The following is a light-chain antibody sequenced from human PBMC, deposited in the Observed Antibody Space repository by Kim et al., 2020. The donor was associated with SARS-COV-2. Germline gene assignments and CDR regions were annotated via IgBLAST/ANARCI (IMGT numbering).Light chain of an antibody. J-gene: IGLJ1*01. CDR1: YSNIGKYT. CDR2: SNN. V-gene: IGLV1-44*01. Sequence: QSVLTQPPSASGTPGQGVTISCSGSYSNIGKYTVNWYQQLPGTTPKLLIYSNNQRPSGVPDRFSGSMSGTSASLAISGLQSDDEADYYCAAWDESLTGFVFGAGTKVTGL. CDR3: AAWDESLTGFV.